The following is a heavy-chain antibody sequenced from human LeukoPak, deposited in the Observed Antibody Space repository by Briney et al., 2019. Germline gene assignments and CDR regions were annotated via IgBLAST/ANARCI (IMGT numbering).Heavy chain of an antibody. CDR2: ISSSGSTI. J-gene: IGHJ4*02. D-gene: IGHD6-13*01. CDR3: ARSTAAAGPRFGY. Sequence: NPGGSLRLSCAASGFTFSDYYMNWIRQAPGKGLEWVSYISSSGSTIKYADSVKGRFTISRDDAKNSLYLQMNSLRAEDTAMYYCARSTAAAGPRFGYWGQGTLVTVSS. V-gene: IGHV3-11*01. CDR1: GFTFSDYY.